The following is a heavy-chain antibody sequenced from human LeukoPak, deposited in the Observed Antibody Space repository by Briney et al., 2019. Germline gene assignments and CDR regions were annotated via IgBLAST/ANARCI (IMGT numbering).Heavy chain of an antibody. D-gene: IGHD3-22*01. CDR1: GYTFTGYY. V-gene: IGHV1-2*02. J-gene: IGHJ6*03. CDR2: INPNSGGT. CDR3: ARGSASLYYYDSSGSTKNYYYYYMDV. Sequence: ASVKVSCKASGYTFTGYYMHWVRQAPGQGLEWMGWINPNSGGTNYAQKFQGRVTMTRDTSISTAYMELSRLRSDDTAVYYCARGSASLYYYDSSGSTKNYYYYYMDVWGKGTTVTISS.